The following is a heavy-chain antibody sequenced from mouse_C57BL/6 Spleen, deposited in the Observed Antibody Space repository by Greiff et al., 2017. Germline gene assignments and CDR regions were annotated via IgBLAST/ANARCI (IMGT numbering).Heavy chain of an antibody. CDR1: GFTFSSYA. J-gene: IGHJ2*01. Sequence: EVKVVESGGGLVKPGGSLKLSCAASGFTFSSYAMSWVRQTPEKRLEWVATISDGGSYTYYPDNVKGRFTISRDNAKNNLYLQMSHLKSEDTAMYYCARDSDGYYYFDYWGQGTTLTVSS. CDR2: ISDGGSYT. CDR3: ARDSDGYYYFDY. V-gene: IGHV5-4*01. D-gene: IGHD2-3*01.